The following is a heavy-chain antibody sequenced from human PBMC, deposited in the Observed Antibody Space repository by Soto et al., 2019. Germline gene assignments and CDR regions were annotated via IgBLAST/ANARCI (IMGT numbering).Heavy chain of an antibody. CDR2: IVPIFGTT. Sequence: QVQLVQSGAEVKKPGSSVKVSCKVSGGTFSNYAIDWVRLAPGHGLEWMGGIVPIFGTTYYTQKFQGRATIIADDSTTTACLERSSLRSEDTAIYYCARVEAVAGLYNYHGLDVWGQGTAVTVSS. CDR3: ARVEAVAGLYNYHGLDV. J-gene: IGHJ6*02. CDR1: GGTFSNYA. D-gene: IGHD6-19*01. V-gene: IGHV1-69*12.